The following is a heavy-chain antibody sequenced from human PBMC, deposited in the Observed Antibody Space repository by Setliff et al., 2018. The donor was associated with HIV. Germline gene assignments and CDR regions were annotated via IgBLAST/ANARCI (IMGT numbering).Heavy chain of an antibody. J-gene: IGHJ6*03. CDR3: ARVGASAVPSTMDYYDYMDV. D-gene: IGHD3-10*01. CDR2: IYASGST. CDR1: GSSFSSYH. Sequence: PSETRSRTCTVSGSSFSSYHWSWIRHRAGKGLEWIGHIYASGSTKYNPSLESRLTMSVDTSRTQFSLKLRSVTAAYTAVYYCARVGASAVPSTMDYYDYMDVWGKGTTVTVSS. V-gene: IGHV4-4*07.